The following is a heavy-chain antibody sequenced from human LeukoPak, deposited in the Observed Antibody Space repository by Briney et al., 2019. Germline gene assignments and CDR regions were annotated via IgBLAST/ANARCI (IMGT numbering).Heavy chain of an antibody. D-gene: IGHD5-18*01. CDR3: AQIYTYGSSQFDY. CDR1: GFTFSNYE. CDR2: ISSSGSTI. Sequence: PGGSLRLSCAASGFTFSNYEMNWVRQAPGKGLEWVSYISSSGSTIYYADSVKGQFTISRDNAKNSLYLQMNSLRAEDTGVYYCAQIYTYGSSQFDYWGQGTLVTVSS. V-gene: IGHV3-48*03. J-gene: IGHJ4*02.